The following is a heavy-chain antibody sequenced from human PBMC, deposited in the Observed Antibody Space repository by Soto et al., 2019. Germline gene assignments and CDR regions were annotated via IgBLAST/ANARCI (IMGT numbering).Heavy chain of an antibody. D-gene: IGHD2-8*02. CDR2: ISASGGST. Sequence: GSSLRLSCAASVFTFSSDGMSWVLQAPGKGLEWVSSISASGGSTFYVDSVKGRFTISRDSSQNTVYLQMNSLTAGDTALYYCAKATATGGGAFDICGQGTMVTVSS. J-gene: IGHJ3*02. V-gene: IGHV3-23*01. CDR3: AKATATGGGAFDI. CDR1: VFTFSSDG.